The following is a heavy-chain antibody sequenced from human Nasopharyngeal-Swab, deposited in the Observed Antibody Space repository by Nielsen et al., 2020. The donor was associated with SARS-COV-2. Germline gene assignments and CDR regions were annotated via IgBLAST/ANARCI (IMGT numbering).Heavy chain of an antibody. D-gene: IGHD6-13*01. V-gene: IGHV4-59*12. Sequence: WIRQPPGKGLEWIGYIYYSGSTNYNPSLKSRVTMSLDTSRNQFSLKLSSVTAADTAVYYCARDPYAYSSSWYDDSGYFDYWGQGTLVTVSS. CDR3: ARDPYAYSSSWYDDSGYFDY. CDR2: IYYSGST. J-gene: IGHJ4*02.